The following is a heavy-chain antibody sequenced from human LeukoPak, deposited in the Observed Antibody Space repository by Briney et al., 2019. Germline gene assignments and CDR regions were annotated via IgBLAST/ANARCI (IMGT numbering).Heavy chain of an antibody. CDR2: IHHSGRS. CDR1: ADSLSSGGHY. V-gene: IGHV4-31*03. CDR3: ARGGNRFGGFYFDY. D-gene: IGHD3-10*01. J-gene: IGHJ4*02. Sequence: SSQTLSLTCTVSADSLSSGGHYWAWIRQFPGKGLESIGFIHHSGRSRHNPSLKDRVANSVDTSRKQFALKLSSVTAADTAMYYCARGGNRFGGFYFDYWGQGIQVIVSS.